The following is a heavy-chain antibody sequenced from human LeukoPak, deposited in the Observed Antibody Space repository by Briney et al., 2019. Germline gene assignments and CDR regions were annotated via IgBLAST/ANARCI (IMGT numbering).Heavy chain of an antibody. V-gene: IGHV4-59*01. J-gene: IGHJ3*02. CDR2: IYYSGST. Sequence: PSETLSLTCTVSGGSISSYYWSWIRQPPGKGLERLGYIYYSGSTNYNPSLKSRVTISVDTSKNQFSLKLSSVTAADTAVYYCARGRYYYDSSGYSHAFDIWGQGTMVTVSS. CDR1: GGSISSYY. D-gene: IGHD3-22*01. CDR3: ARGRYYYDSSGYSHAFDI.